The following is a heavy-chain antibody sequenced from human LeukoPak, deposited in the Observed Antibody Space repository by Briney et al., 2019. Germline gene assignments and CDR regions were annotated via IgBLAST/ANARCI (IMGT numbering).Heavy chain of an antibody. CDR2: IKQDGSEK. CDR1: GFTFSNYW. D-gene: IGHD6-19*01. V-gene: IGHV3-7*03. J-gene: IGHJ4*02. Sequence: PGGSLRLSCAASGFTFSNYWMSWVRQAPGKGLEWVANIKQDGSEKHYVDSVEGRFTISRDNAKNSLYLHLNSLRAEDTAVYYSAGSSGWYFDYWGQGTLGTASS. CDR3: AGSSGWYFDY.